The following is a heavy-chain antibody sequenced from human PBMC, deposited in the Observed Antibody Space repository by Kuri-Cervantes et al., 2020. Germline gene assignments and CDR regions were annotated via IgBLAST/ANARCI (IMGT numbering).Heavy chain of an antibody. CDR3: ARGLAYLDTSAFDS. Sequence: SETLSLTCTVSGGSVNSDNDYWTWIRQSPGNGLEWIGYFFYGGSTNYNPSLKSRVTISVDTSENQFSLNLNSVTAADTAVYFCARGLAYLDTSAFDSWGQGTLVTVSS. CDR2: FFYGGST. V-gene: IGHV4-61*01. CDR1: GGSVNSDNDY. J-gene: IGHJ4*02. D-gene: IGHD3-9*01.